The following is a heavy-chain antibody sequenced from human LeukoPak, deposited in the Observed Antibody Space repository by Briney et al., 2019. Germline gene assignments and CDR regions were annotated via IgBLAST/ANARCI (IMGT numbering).Heavy chain of an antibody. CDR3: ARDPSIAAALAYYFDY. Sequence: ASVKVSCKASGYTFTNYGISWVRQAPGQGLEWMGRISAYNGSTNYAQKLQGRVTMTTDTSTSTAYMELRSLRSDDTAVYYCARDPSIAAALAYYFDYWGQGTLVTVSS. V-gene: IGHV1-18*01. D-gene: IGHD6-13*01. J-gene: IGHJ4*02. CDR2: ISAYNGST. CDR1: GYTFTNYG.